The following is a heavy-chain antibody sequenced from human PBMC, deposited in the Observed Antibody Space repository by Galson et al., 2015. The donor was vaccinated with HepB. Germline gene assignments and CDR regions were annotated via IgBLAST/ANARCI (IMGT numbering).Heavy chain of an antibody. CDR1: GYTFTSYY. J-gene: IGHJ4*02. Sequence: SVKVSCKASGYTFTSYYMHWVRQAPGQGLEWMGIINPSGGSTSYAQKFQGRVTMTRDTSTSTVYMELSRLRSEDTAVYYRARTEGDYFDYWGQGTLVTVSS. V-gene: IGHV1-46*01. CDR3: ARTEGDYFDY. CDR2: INPSGGST.